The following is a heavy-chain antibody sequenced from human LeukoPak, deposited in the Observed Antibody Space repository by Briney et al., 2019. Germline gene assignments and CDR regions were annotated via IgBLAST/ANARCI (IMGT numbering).Heavy chain of an antibody. V-gene: IGHV4-30-2*01. J-gene: IGHJ4*02. Sequence: SETLSLTCAVSGGSISSGGYSWSWIRQPPGKGLEWIGYIYHSGSTYYNPSIKSRVTISVDRSKNQFSLKLSSVTAADTAVYYCASQYYYDSSGYHMDYWGQGTLVTVSS. CDR2: IYHSGST. D-gene: IGHD3-22*01. CDR1: GGSISSGGYS. CDR3: ASQYYYDSSGYHMDY.